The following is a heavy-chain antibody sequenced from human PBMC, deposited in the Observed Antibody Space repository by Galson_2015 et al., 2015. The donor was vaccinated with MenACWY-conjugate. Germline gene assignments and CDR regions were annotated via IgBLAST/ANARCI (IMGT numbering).Heavy chain of an antibody. CDR3: AKGANYYDSSGKRYDAFDI. Sequence: SLRLSCAASGFTFSKCVMSWVRQAPGKGLEWVSGISGSGGDIDYADSVKGRFTISRDNSKNTVYLQMNSLRAGDTAVYHCAKGANYYDSSGKRYDAFDIWGQGTMVTVSS. V-gene: IGHV3-23*01. D-gene: IGHD3-22*01. CDR1: GFTFSKCV. CDR2: ISGSGGDI. J-gene: IGHJ3*02.